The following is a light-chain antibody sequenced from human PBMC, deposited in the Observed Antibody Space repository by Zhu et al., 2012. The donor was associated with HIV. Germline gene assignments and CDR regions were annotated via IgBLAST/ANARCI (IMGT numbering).Light chain of an antibody. CDR3: QNXNTGPPT. Sequence: DIQMTQSPSSLSASVGDRVTITCRASQGISKYLAWYQQRPGKVPKLLIHSASTLLSGVPSRFSGSRSGTDFTLTISGLQPEDVATYYCQNXNTGPPTFGPGT. V-gene: IGKV1-27*01. CDR1: QGISKY. CDR2: SAS. J-gene: IGKJ3*01.